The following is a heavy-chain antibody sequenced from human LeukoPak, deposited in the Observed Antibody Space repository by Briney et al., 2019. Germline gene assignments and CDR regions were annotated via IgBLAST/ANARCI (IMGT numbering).Heavy chain of an antibody. D-gene: IGHD2-2*01. J-gene: IGHJ5*02. CDR2: INHSGST. V-gene: IGHV4-34*01. Sequence: SETLSLTCAVYGGSFSGYYWSWIRQPPGKGLEWIGEINHSGSTNYNPSLKSRVTISVDTSKNQFSLKLSSVTAADTAVYYCARGRVVAWFDPWGQGTLVTDSS. CDR3: ARGRVVAWFDP. CDR1: GGSFSGYY.